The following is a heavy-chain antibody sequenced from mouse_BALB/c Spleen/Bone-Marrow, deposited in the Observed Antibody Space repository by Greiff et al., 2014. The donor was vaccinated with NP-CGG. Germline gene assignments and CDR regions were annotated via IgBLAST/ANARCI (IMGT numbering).Heavy chain of an antibody. D-gene: IGHD2-4*01. CDR1: GYTFTYYT. V-gene: IGHV1-4*02. CDR2: INPSSGYT. Sequence: VQLQESAAELARPGASVKMSCMTSGYTFTYYTMHWVKQRPGQGLEWIGYINPSSGYTDYNQKFKDKTTLTTDKSSSTAYLQLSSLTSEDSAVYYCVRENYDYDGDAMDYWGQGTSVTVSS. J-gene: IGHJ4*01. CDR3: VRENYDYDGDAMDY.